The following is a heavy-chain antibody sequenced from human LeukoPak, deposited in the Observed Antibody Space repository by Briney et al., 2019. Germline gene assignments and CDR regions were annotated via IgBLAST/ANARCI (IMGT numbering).Heavy chain of an antibody. J-gene: IGHJ3*01. CDR1: GFIFSNYA. CDR2: IIGSGSEM. D-gene: IGHD1-26*01. CDR3: AKVQSDIVGAMFFSFDG. Sequence: PARSLSPSCAASGFIFSNYAVHWVGPAPGKGLEWVASIIGSGSEMFNADSLKGRFTISRDNSKNSLYLQMNSLRVEDTAVYYCAKVQSDIVGAMFFSFDGWGQGTMVSVSS. V-gene: IGHV3-21*06.